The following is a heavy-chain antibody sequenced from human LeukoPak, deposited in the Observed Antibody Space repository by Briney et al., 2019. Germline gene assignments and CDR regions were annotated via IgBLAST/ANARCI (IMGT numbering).Heavy chain of an antibody. CDR3: ATIRRGSIYGYFDF. CDR2: LLDSWRT. D-gene: IGHD5-18*01. V-gene: IGHV4-59*11. J-gene: IGHJ4*02. CDR1: GASMSTHY. Sequence: SGTLSLTCTVSGASMSTHYWSWLRQPPGKGLEWIGYLLDSWRTKDNPSLQSRDTLSADTSKNQFSLRLTSVTAADTAVYYCATIRRGSIYGYFDFWGQGILVTVSS.